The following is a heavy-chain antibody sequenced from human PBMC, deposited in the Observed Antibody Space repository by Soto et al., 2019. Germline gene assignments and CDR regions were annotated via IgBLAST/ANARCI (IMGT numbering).Heavy chain of an antibody. V-gene: IGHV4-59*01. J-gene: IGHJ6*02. D-gene: IGHD2-21*02. Sequence: SETLSLTCRVSDGSITSYYWSWIRQPPGKGLEWIGYMYNTGSTIYNPSLKSRVTISVDTSKNQFSLKLNSVTAADTAVYYCARDLWGYCGADCYPLDVWGQGTTVTV. CDR2: MYNTGST. CDR3: ARDLWGYCGADCYPLDV. CDR1: DGSITSYY.